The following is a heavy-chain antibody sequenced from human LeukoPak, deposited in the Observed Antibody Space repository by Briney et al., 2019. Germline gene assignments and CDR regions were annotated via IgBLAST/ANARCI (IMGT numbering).Heavy chain of an antibody. CDR1: GGSFSGYY. V-gene: IGHV4-34*01. CDR2: INHSGST. Sequence: SETLSFTCAVYGGSFSGYYWSWIRQPPGKGLEWIGEINHSGSTNYNPSLKSRVTISVDTSKNQFSLTLSSVTAADTAVYYCARATSYSYSSSWYSFYYFDYWGQGTLVTVSS. CDR3: ARATSYSYSSSWYSFYYFDY. J-gene: IGHJ4*02. D-gene: IGHD6-13*01.